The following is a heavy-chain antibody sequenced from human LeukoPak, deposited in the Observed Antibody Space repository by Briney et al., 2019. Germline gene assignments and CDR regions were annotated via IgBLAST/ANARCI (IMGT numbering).Heavy chain of an antibody. J-gene: IGHJ2*01. CDR2: IYNSDTT. CDR1: DGSISSYY. V-gene: IGHV4-59*01. CDR3: ARDKGPYWYFDL. Sequence: SETLSLTCAVSDGSISSYYWNWIRQPPGKGLEWIGNIYNSDTTDYNPSLKSRVTILVNLSKKQISLKLTSVTAADTALYYCARDKGPYWYFDLWGRCTLVTVSS.